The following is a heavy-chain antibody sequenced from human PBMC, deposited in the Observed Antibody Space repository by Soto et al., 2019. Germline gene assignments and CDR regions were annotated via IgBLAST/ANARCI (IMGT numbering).Heavy chain of an antibody. Sequence: GGSLRLSCAASGFTFSSYAMHWVRQAPGKGLEWVAVISYDGSNKYYADSVKGRFTISRDNSKNTLYLQMNSLRAEDTAVYYCARVGMWVITSYFDDWGQGTLVTFSS. J-gene: IGHJ4*02. CDR1: GFTFSSYA. D-gene: IGHD3-22*01. CDR2: ISYDGSNK. CDR3: ARVGMWVITSYFDD. V-gene: IGHV3-30-3*01.